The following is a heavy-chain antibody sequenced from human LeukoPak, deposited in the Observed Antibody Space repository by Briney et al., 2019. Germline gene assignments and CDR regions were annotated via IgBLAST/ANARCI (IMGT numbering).Heavy chain of an antibody. CDR2: ISGSGGST. CDR1: GFTFSSYA. D-gene: IGHD2-15*01. Sequence: PGGSLRLSCAASGFTFSSYAMSWVRQAPGKGLEWVSAISGSGGSTYYADSVKGRFTISRDNSKNTLYLQMNSPTVEDTAIYYCAKNADRGAYCRGGSCYPYYYYYMDVWGTGTTVTISS. V-gene: IGHV3-23*01. CDR3: AKNADRGAYCRGGSCYPYYYYYMDV. J-gene: IGHJ6*03.